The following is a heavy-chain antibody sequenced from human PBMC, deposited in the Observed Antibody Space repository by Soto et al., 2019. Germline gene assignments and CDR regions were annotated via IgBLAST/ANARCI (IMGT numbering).Heavy chain of an antibody. CDR2: IYHSGTT. Sequence: QVHLQESGPGLVKPSGTLSLTCTVSGASITGSDWWSWVRQTPEKGLVWIGEIYHSGTTSYHPSLKSRVTISQDKSKHQFSLNLTSVTAADTAVYSCVGMSVVGYFDYWGRGSLVTVSS. CDR3: VGMSVVGYFDY. V-gene: IGHV4-4*02. J-gene: IGHJ4*02. CDR1: GASITGSDW. D-gene: IGHD3-22*01.